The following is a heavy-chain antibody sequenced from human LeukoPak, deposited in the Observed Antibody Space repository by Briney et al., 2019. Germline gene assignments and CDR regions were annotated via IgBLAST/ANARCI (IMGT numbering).Heavy chain of an antibody. CDR1: GYSFVGYG. Sequence: ASVKVSCKASGYSFVGYGITWVRQAPGQGLEWMGWFNPENGNTNYAQKVQGRVTMTADTSTSTSYMELRSLRSDDTAVYYCATGDKYYFDYWGQGTLVTVSS. CDR2: FNPENGNT. CDR3: ATGDKYYFDY. V-gene: IGHV1-18*01. J-gene: IGHJ4*02.